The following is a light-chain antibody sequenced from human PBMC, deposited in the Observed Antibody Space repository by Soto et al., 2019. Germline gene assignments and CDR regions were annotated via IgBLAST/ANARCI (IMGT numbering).Light chain of an antibody. CDR3: QKYNSAPWT. CDR2: AAS. Sequence: DIQMTQSPSSLSASVGDRVTITCRASQGISNYLAWYQQKPGKVPKLLIYAASTLQSGVPSRFSGSGSGTYFTLTISSLQPEDGATYYCQKYNSAPWTFGQGTKVEIK. V-gene: IGKV1-27*01. J-gene: IGKJ1*01. CDR1: QGISNY.